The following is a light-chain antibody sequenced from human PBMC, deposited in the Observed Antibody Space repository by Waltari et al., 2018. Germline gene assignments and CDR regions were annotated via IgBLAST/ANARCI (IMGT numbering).Light chain of an antibody. CDR1: SSNIGRNT. J-gene: IGLJ3*02. CDR2: SNN. V-gene: IGLV1-44*01. CDR3: AAWDDSLNGFWV. Sequence: QSVLTQPPSASGTPGQRVTISCSGSSSNIGRNTVNWYQQLPGTAPKLLIYSNNLRPSGVPDRFSGSKSGTSASLAISGLQSEDEADYFCAAWDDSLNGFWVFGGGTKLTVL.